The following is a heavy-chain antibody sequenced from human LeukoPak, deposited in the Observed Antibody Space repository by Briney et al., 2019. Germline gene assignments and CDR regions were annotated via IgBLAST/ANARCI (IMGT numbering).Heavy chain of an antibody. D-gene: IGHD2-15*01. CDR1: GGSCSGYY. Sequence: SETLSLTCAVYGGSCSGYYWSWIRQPPGKGLEWIGEINHSGSTNYNPSLKSRVTISVYTSKNQFSLKLSSVTAAPTAVYYCARGGRYCSGGSCYGGQHNSFDPWGQGTLVTVSS. CDR3: ARGGRYCSGGSCYGGQHNSFDP. CDR2: INHSGST. V-gene: IGHV4-34*01. J-gene: IGHJ5*02.